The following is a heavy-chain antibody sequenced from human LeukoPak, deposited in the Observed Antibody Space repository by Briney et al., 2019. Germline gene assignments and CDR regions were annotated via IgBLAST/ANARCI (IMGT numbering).Heavy chain of an antibody. CDR1: GGSISSSSYY. Sequence: SETLSLTCTVSGGSISSSSYYWGWIRQPPGKGLEWIGSIYYSGSTYYNPSLKSRVTISVDTSKNQSSLKLSSVTAADTAVYYCAGTVTNYFDYWGQGTLVTVSS. D-gene: IGHD4-17*01. J-gene: IGHJ4*02. CDR2: IYYSGST. CDR3: AGTVTNYFDY. V-gene: IGHV4-39*01.